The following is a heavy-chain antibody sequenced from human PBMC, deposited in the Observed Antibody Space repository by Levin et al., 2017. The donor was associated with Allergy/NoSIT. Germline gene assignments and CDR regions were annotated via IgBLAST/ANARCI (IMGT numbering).Heavy chain of an antibody. CDR1: GFTLTDYA. D-gene: IGHD3-10*01. J-gene: IGHJ3*02. Sequence: GGSLRLSCAASGFTLTDYAIHWVRQAPGMGLEWVTVISYDGNNKYYADSVKGRFTISRDNSKNTVYLQMNSLRAEDTAVYYCARTDKRITMVRGAKAGAFDIWGQGTTVTVSS. CDR2: ISYDGNNK. CDR3: ARTDKRITMVRGAKAGAFDI. V-gene: IGHV3-30-3*01.